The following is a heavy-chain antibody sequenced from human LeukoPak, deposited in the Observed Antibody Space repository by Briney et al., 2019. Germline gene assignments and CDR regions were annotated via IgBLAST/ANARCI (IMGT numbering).Heavy chain of an antibody. CDR2: ISGGGGST. D-gene: IGHD6-19*01. V-gene: IGHV3-23*01. Sequence: GGSLRLSCAASGFTFSSYAMSWVRQAPGKGLEWVSAISGGGGSTYYADSVKGRFTISRDNSKNTLYLQMNSLRAEDTAVYYCAKTGAYSSGWYGRIVVAQRDYYFDYWGQGTLVTVSS. CDR1: GFTFSSYA. CDR3: AKTGAYSSGWYGRIVVAQRDYYFDY. J-gene: IGHJ4*02.